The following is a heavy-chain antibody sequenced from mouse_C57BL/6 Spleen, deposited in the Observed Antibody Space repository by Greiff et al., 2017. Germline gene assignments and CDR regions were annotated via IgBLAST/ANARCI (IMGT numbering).Heavy chain of an antibody. V-gene: IGHV1-7*01. CDR3: ARMRTAQVHFDY. J-gene: IGHJ2*01. Sequence: VQLQESGAELAKPGASVKLSCKASGYTFTSYWMHWVKQRPGQGLEWIGYINPGGGYTKYNQKFKDKATLTADKSSSTAYMQLSSLTYEDSAVYYCARMRTAQVHFDYWGQGTTLTVSS. CDR1: GYTFTSYW. CDR2: INPGGGYT. D-gene: IGHD3-2*02.